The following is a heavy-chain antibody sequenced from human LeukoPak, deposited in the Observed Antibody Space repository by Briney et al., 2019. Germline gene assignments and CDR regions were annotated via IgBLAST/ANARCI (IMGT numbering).Heavy chain of an antibody. CDR3: ARHGRGSLGVSKWLVRSHNWDFDY. V-gene: IGHV4-59*08. Sequence: SETLSLTCTVSGGSIISYYWSWIRQPPGKGLEWIGYIYYSGSTNYNPSLKSRVTISVDTSKNQFSLKLSSVTAADTAVYYCARHGRGSLGVSKWLVRSHNWDFDYWGQGTLVTVSS. J-gene: IGHJ4*02. CDR1: GGSIISYY. CDR2: IYYSGST. D-gene: IGHD6-19*01.